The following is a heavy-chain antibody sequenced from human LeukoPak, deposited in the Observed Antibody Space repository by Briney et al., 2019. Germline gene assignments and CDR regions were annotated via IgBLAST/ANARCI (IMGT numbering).Heavy chain of an antibody. V-gene: IGHV3-72*01. CDR2: TRNKANGYTT. CDR1: GFTFSDHY. J-gene: IGHJ6*02. Sequence: PGRSLRLSCAASGFTFSDHYMDWVRQAPGKGLEWVGRTRNKANGYTTEYAASVKGRFTISRDDSKNSLYLQMNSLKTEDTAVYYCARGTYSSGWYHYYYYGMDVWGQGTTVTVSS. D-gene: IGHD6-19*01. CDR3: ARGTYSSGWYHYYYYGMDV.